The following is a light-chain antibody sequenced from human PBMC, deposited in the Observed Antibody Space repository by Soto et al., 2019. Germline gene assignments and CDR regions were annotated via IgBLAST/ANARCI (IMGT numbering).Light chain of an antibody. V-gene: IGLV1-40*01. CDR2: DNS. Sequence: QSVLTQPPSVSGSPGQRITISCTGTSSNIGAYNYVYWYQQHPGTAPKLLISDNSNRPSGVSDRFSGSKSGNSASLAISGLQAEDEADYYCQSYTSSRSVVFGGGTKLTVL. J-gene: IGLJ2*01. CDR3: QSYTSSRSVV. CDR1: SSNIGAYNY.